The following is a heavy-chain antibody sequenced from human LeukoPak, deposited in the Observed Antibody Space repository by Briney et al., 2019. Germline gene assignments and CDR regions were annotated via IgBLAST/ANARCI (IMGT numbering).Heavy chain of an antibody. D-gene: IGHD7-27*01. CDR1: GFAFSSNW. Sequence: GGSLRLSCAASGFAFSSNWMHWVRQTPGKGLVWVSRINSGGSGTSYADSVEGRFTISRDNAKNTLYLQMNSLKGVDTAVYYCATSLGPLAEYWGRGTLVIVSS. V-gene: IGHV3-74*01. CDR3: ATSLGPLAEY. CDR2: INSGGSGT. J-gene: IGHJ4*02.